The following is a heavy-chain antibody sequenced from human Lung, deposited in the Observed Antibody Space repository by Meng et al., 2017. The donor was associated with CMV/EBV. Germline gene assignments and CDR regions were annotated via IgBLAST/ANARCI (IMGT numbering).Heavy chain of an antibody. Sequence: LSLTCAASGFRFSSYWMHWVRQAPGKGLVWVSRLNSDGSGTSSADSVKGRFTISRDNAKNTVYLQMNNLRAEDTAIYYCARDDGSYGFLNGMDVWGRGTTVTVSS. D-gene: IGHD5-18*01. CDR2: LNSDGSGT. CDR3: ARDDGSYGFLNGMDV. V-gene: IGHV3-74*01. J-gene: IGHJ6*02. CDR1: GFRFSSYW.